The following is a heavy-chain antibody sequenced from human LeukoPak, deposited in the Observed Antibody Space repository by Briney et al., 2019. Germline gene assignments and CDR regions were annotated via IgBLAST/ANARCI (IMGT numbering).Heavy chain of an antibody. V-gene: IGHV3-33*01. CDR1: GFTFSSYG. CDR2: IWYDGSNK. CDR3: ATESACTSTSCHFDY. D-gene: IGHD2-2*01. J-gene: IGHJ4*02. Sequence: QPRRSLRLXCAASGFTFSSYGMHWARQAPGKGLEWVAVIWYDGSNKYYADSVKGRFTISRDNSKHTLYLQMNSLRAEDTAVYYCATESACTSTSCHFDYWGQGTLVTVSS.